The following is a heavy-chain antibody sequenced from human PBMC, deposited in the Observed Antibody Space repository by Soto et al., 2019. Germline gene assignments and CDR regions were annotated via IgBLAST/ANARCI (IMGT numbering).Heavy chain of an antibody. V-gene: IGHV3-74*01. CDR3: AVVPWFDP. CDR2: IYCDGSST. D-gene: IGHD2-8*01. J-gene: IGHJ5*02. Sequence: GGSLRLSCVASGFTFSSYAMNWVRQAPGKGLVCVSCIYCDGSSTSYVDSVKGRFTISRDNAKNTLYLQMNSLRAEDTAVYYCAVVPWFDPWGQGTLVTVSS. CDR1: GFTFSSYA.